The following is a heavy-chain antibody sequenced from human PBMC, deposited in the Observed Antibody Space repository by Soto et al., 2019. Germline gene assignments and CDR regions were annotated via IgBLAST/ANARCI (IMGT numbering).Heavy chain of an antibody. J-gene: IGHJ3*02. Sequence: GSLRLACAASGFTFSKYSMSWVRQAPGKGLEWVSAISGSGGATYYADSVKGRITISRDNSKSTVYLQMNSLRAEDTAVYYCAKSYYYAGSGYLISHAFDISGQGTTVTVS. CDR3: AKSYYYAGSGYLISHAFDI. CDR2: ISGSGGAT. CDR1: GFTFSKYS. V-gene: IGHV3-23*01. D-gene: IGHD3-22*01.